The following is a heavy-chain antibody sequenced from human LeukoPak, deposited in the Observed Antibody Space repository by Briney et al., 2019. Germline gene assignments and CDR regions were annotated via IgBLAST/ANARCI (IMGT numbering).Heavy chain of an antibody. J-gene: IGHJ4*02. CDR2: ITTYDGNT. CDR1: GYTFTSYP. CDR3: ARDRDY. Sequence: ASVKVSCKASGYTFTSYPISWVRQAPGQGLEWMGWITTYDGNTNYAQKLQGRVTMTTDTSTSTAYMDLRGLRSDDTAVYYCARDRDYWGQGTLVTVSS. V-gene: IGHV1-18*01.